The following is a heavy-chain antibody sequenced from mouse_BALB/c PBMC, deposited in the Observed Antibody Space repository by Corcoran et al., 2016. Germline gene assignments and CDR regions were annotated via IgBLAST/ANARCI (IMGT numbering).Heavy chain of an antibody. V-gene: IGHV1-26*01. Sequence: EVQLQQSGPELVKPGASVKISCKASGYSFTGYYMHWVKQSHVKSLEWIGRINPYNGATSYNQNFKDKASLIVDKSSSTAYMELHSLTSEDSAVYYCARWDWYFDVWGAGTTVTVSS. CDR2: INPYNGAT. CDR3: ARWDWYFDV. CDR1: GYSFTGYY. J-gene: IGHJ1*01.